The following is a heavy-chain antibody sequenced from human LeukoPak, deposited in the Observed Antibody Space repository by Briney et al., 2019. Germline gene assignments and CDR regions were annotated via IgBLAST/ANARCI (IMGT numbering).Heavy chain of an antibody. J-gene: IGHJ3*02. CDR1: SGSISNYD. CDR3: ARVKSSGYSLFAFDI. Sequence: PSETLSLTCTVSSGSISNYDWSWIRQPAGKGLEWIGRIYTSGSTNYNPSLKSRVTMSVDTSKNQFSLKLSSVTAADTAVYYCARVKSSGYSLFAFDIWGQGTMVTVSS. CDR2: IYTSGST. D-gene: IGHD3-22*01. V-gene: IGHV4-4*07.